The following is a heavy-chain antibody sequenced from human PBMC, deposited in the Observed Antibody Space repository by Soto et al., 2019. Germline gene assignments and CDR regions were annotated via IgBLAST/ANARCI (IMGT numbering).Heavy chain of an antibody. CDR1: GYTFTRYG. CDR2: ISAYNGNT. Sequence: QVQLVQSGAEVKKPGASVKISCKSSGYTFTRYGISWVRQAPGQGLEWMGWISAYNGNTNYAQKLRGRVTMTTDTATRTAYMELRSLRSDDTAVYYCARGESSSGVGYYYYGMDVWGQGTTVTVSS. J-gene: IGHJ6*02. V-gene: IGHV1-18*01. D-gene: IGHD6-6*01. CDR3: ARGESSSGVGYYYYGMDV.